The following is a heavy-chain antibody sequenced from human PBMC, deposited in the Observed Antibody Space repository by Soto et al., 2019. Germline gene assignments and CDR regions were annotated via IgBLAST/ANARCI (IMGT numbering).Heavy chain of an antibody. J-gene: IGHJ4*02. CDR3: ARVKVTTESFDS. Sequence: ASVKVSCKASGYTFTSYGISWVRQAPGQGLEWMGWISAYYGNTNYAQKLQGRVTMTTDTSTSTAYMELRSLRSDDTAVYYCARVKVTTESFDSWGQGSLVTVSS. CDR1: GYTFTSYG. V-gene: IGHV1-18*04. CDR2: ISAYYGNT. D-gene: IGHD4-17*01.